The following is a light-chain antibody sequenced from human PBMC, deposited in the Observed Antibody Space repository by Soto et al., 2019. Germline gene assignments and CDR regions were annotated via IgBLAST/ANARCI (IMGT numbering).Light chain of an antibody. Sequence: EIVLTQSPGTLSLSPGERATLSCRASQSVSSSYLAWYQQKPGQAPRLLIYGASSRATGIPDRFSGSGSGAGFSLTISRLEPEDFAVYYCQQDGSSPPWYTFGQGTKLEIK. CDR1: QSVSSSY. V-gene: IGKV3-20*01. CDR2: GAS. CDR3: QQDGSSPPWYT. J-gene: IGKJ2*01.